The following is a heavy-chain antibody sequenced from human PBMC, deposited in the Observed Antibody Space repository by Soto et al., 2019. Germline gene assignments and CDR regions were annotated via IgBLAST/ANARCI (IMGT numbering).Heavy chain of an antibody. D-gene: IGHD6-19*01. Sequence: QVQLQESGPGLVKPSETLSLNCTVSCCPISRYYLCWVRQSPGKGLEWIGYIYYSGRTKCNTSLKRPVPISVDTSKNQFSLEVRSVTAADTAVSYCARRSSGCPHRLDYWGQGTMVTVSS. J-gene: IGHJ4*02. V-gene: IGHV4-59*01. CDR2: IYYSGRT. CDR3: ARRSSGCPHRLDY. CDR1: CCPISRYY.